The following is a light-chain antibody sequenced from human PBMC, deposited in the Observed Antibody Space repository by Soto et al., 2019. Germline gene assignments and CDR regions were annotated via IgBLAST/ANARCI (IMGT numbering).Light chain of an antibody. CDR3: QHYGGLWT. V-gene: IGKV1-5*01. J-gene: IGKJ1*01. CDR1: QSITNR. CDR2: DAS. Sequence: DIQMTQSPSTLSASVGDRVTITCRASQSITNRLAWYQQKPGKAPKLLIYDASNLQSGVPSWFSGSGFGTEFILTISRLQPDDFATYSCQHYGGLWTFGQGTKVDIK.